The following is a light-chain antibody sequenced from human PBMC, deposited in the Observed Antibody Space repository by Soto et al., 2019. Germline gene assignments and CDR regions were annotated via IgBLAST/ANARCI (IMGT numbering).Light chain of an antibody. CDR3: QTWGTDLVV. J-gene: IGLJ2*01. CDR2: VTSDGSH. Sequence: QPVLTQLPSASASLGASVKLTCTLSSGHSRYAIAWHQQQPEKGPRYLMKVTSDGSHIKGDGIPDRFSGSSSGAERYLTISSLQSEDEAEYYCQTWGTDLVVFGGGTKLTVL. CDR1: SGHSRYA. V-gene: IGLV4-69*01.